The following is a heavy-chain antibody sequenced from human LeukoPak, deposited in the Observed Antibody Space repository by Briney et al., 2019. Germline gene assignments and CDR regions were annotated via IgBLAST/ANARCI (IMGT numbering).Heavy chain of an antibody. D-gene: IGHD1-26*01. CDR3: AKNISCSGDGSFYY. J-gene: IGHJ4*03. CDR1: GFTFDDYA. CDR2: VSGDGGST. Sequence: GGSLRLSCAASGFTFDDYAMYWVRQAPGQGLEWVSLVSGDGGSTYYADSVKGRFTISRDNSKNSLFLQMNRLMTEEPVLVCCAKNISCSGDGSFYYCGQGTPGTVSS. V-gene: IGHV3-43*02.